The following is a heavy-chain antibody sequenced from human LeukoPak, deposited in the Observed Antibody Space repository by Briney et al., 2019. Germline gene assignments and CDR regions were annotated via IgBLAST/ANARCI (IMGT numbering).Heavy chain of an antibody. CDR2: MNPNSGKT. J-gene: IGHJ4*02. CDR3: ARGRPGLASAGTYDF. V-gene: IGHV1-8*01. Sequence: ASVKVSCKASVYTFTSCDINWVRQAPGQGHEWMGWMNPNSGKTGYARKFQGRVTMTKNTSISTAYMEVSSLGYEDTAIYYCARGRPGLASAGTYDFWGQGTLITVSS. D-gene: IGHD6-13*01. CDR1: VYTFTSCD.